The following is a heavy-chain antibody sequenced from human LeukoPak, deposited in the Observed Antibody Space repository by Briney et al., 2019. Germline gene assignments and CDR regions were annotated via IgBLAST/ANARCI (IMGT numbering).Heavy chain of an antibody. CDR1: GFTFSSYW. J-gene: IGHJ4*02. CDR3: AKVAKYYYGPETYYFFEQ. D-gene: IGHD3-10*01. Sequence: GGSLRLSCAASGFTFSSYWMSWVRQAPGKGLEWVANIKQDGSEKYYVDSVKGRSTVSRDYTKNSLYLQMNSLRVEDTAVYYCAKVAKYYYGPETYYFFEQWGQGTPVTASS. CDR2: IKQDGSEK. V-gene: IGHV3-7*01.